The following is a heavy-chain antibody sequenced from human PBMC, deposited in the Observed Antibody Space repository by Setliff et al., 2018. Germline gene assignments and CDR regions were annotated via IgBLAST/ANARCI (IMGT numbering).Heavy chain of an antibody. Sequence: PSETLSLTCTVSGGSISSSSYYWGWIRQPPGKGLEWIGSIYYSGSTYYNPSLKSRVTISVDTSKNQFSLKLSSVTAADTAVYYCARASVEGSSGWELLQAFDIWGQGTMVTVSS. D-gene: IGHD1-26*01. CDR2: IYYSGST. V-gene: IGHV4-39*07. J-gene: IGHJ3*02. CDR1: GGSISSSSYY. CDR3: ARASVEGSSGWELLQAFDI.